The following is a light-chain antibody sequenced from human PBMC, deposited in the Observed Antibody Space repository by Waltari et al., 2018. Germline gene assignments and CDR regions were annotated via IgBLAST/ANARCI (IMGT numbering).Light chain of an antibody. J-gene: IGLJ3*02. CDR3: QSYDSDLIGVV. CDR2: DDH. CDR1: SSNIGSPYN. Sequence: QSVLTQPPSVSGAPGQRVTIPCTGSSSNIGSPYNVHWYQQLPGTAPKLLIHDDHDRPSGVPSRFSGSTSGTAASLASTEVRAEDEAEYYCQSYDSDLIGVVFGGGTKVTVL. V-gene: IGLV1-40*01.